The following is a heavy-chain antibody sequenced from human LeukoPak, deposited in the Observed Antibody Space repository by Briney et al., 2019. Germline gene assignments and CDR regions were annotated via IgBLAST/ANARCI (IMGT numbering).Heavy chain of an antibody. CDR3: ARSAHDTAMVVPGGY. D-gene: IGHD5-18*01. Sequence: KSSETLSLTCTVSGYSISSGYYWGWIRQLPGKGLEWIGSIYHSGSTYYNPSLKSRVTISVGTSKNQFSLKLSSVTAADTAVYYCARSAHDTAMVVPGGYWGQGTLVTVSS. V-gene: IGHV4-38-2*02. CDR1: GYSISSGYY. J-gene: IGHJ4*02. CDR2: IYHSGST.